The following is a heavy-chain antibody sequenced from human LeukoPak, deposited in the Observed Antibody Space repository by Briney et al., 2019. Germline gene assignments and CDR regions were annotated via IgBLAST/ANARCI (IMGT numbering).Heavy chain of an antibody. CDR3: AKGSKYYGSGSYYYYFDY. CDR2: ISGSGGST. V-gene: IGHV3-23*01. CDR1: GFTFSRYA. D-gene: IGHD3-10*01. J-gene: IGHJ4*02. Sequence: GGSLRLSCAASGFTFSRYAMSWVRQAPGKGLEWVSAISGSGGSTYYADSVKGRFTISRDNSKNTLYLQMNSLRAEDTAVYYCAKGSKYYGSGSYYYYFDYWGQGTLVTVSS.